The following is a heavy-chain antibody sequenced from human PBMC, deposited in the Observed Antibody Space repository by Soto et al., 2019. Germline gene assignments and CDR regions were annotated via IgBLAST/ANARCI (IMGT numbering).Heavy chain of an antibody. Sequence: EVQLVESGGGLVQPGRSLRLSCAASGFTFDDYAMHWVRQAPGKGLEWVSGISWNSGSIGYADSVKGRFTISRDNAKNSLYLQMNSLRAEDTALYYCATVINGGSFDDWCQGTLVTVSS. CDR3: ATVINGGSFDD. CDR1: GFTFDDYA. D-gene: IGHD2-15*01. CDR2: ISWNSGSI. V-gene: IGHV3-9*01. J-gene: IGHJ4*02.